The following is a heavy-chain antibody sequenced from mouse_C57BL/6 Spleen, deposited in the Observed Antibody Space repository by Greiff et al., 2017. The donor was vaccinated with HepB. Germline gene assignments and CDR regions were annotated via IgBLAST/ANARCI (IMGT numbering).Heavy chain of an antibody. J-gene: IGHJ3*01. V-gene: IGHV1-7*01. CDR3: ARDSSGPAWFAY. Sequence: QVQLKQSGAELAKPGASVKLSCKASGYTFTSYWMHWVKQRPGQGLEWIGYINPSSGYTKYNQKFKDKATLTADKSSSPAYMQLSSLTYEDSAVYYCARDSSGPAWFAYWGQGTLVTVSA. CDR1: GYTFTSYW. D-gene: IGHD3-2*02. CDR2: INPSSGYT.